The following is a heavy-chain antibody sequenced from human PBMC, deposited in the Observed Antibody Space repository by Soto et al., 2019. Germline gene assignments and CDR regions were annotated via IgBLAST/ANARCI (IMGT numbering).Heavy chain of an antibody. V-gene: IGHV4-59*01. CDR2: VHHTGNT. CDR3: ARGRDDNSDDHFRHWFDS. D-gene: IGHD3-22*01. J-gene: IGHJ5*01. CDR1: GDSIRDSF. Sequence: SETLSVTCTVSGDSIRDSFWGWVRQPPGKGLEWIGLVHHTGNTNYNPSLETRVTMLVDTSANHFSLTLTSVPPADTAIYYCARGRDDNSDDHFRHWFDSWGQGTLVTVSS.